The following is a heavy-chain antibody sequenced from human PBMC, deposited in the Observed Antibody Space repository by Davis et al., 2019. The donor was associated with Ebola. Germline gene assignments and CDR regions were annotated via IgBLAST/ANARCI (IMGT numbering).Heavy chain of an antibody. D-gene: IGHD3-3*01. V-gene: IGHV5-51*01. Sequence: GESLKISCKGSGYSFTSYWIGWVRQMPGKGLEWMGIIYPGDSDTRYSPSFQGQVTISADKSISTAYLQWSSLKASDTAMYYCARLCPFTIFGVVNDAFDIWGQGTMVTVSS. J-gene: IGHJ3*02. CDR3: ARLCPFTIFGVVNDAFDI. CDR2: IYPGDSDT. CDR1: GYSFTSYW.